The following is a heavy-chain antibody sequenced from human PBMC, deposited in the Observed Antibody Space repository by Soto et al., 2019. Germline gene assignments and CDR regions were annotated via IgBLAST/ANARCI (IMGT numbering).Heavy chain of an antibody. J-gene: IGHJ5*02. CDR1: GFTFRDHA. V-gene: IGHV3-23*01. CDR3: AKDRYYDTPGWFDP. Sequence: EAQLLASGGGLVQPGGSLRLSCVGSGFTFRDHAMRWVRQAPGRGLEWVSAISANGGIIQHADSVKGRFSVSRDNAKNTVYLQMDNLRTEDSAVYYCAKDRYYDTPGWFDPWGQGSRVIVSS. CDR2: ISANGGII. D-gene: IGHD3-22*01.